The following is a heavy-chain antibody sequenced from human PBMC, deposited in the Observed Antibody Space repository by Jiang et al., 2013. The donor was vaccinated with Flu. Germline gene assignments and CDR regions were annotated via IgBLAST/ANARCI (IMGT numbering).Heavy chain of an antibody. D-gene: IGHD6-13*01. Sequence: ESGERGPVWTSLGLSCVASGFTFSSSGMHWVRQAPGKALEWVALISYDGTTNKYYADSVKGRFIISRDNSKNTLYLQMNSLRAEDTAIYYCAKALAASYFDYWGQGALVTVSS. CDR3: AKALAASYFDY. CDR1: GFTFSSSG. CDR2: ISYDGTTNK. J-gene: IGHJ4*02. V-gene: IGHV3-33*05.